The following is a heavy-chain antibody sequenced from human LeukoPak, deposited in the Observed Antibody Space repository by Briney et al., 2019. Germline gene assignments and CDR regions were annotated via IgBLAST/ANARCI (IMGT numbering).Heavy chain of an antibody. J-gene: IGHJ4*02. CDR2: ISGSGGST. CDR3: AKCGRDTMIVVGYYFDY. CDR1: GFTFSSYA. D-gene: IGHD3-22*01. V-gene: IGHV3-23*01. Sequence: PGGSLRLSCAASGFTFSSYAMSWVRQAPGKGLEWVSAISGSGGSTYYADSVKGRFTISRDNSKNTLYLQMNSLRAEDTAVYYCAKCGRDTMIVVGYYFDYWGQGTLVTVSS.